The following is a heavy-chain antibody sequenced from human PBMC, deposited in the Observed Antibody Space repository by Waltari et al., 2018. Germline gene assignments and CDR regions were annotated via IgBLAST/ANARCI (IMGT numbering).Heavy chain of an antibody. CDR2: IIPIFGTA. V-gene: IGHV1-69*01. CDR3: ARGYCSGGSCYSFFDY. D-gene: IGHD2-15*01. J-gene: IGHJ4*02. CDR1: GGTFSSYA. Sequence: QVQLVQSGAEVKKPGSSVKVSCKASGGTFSSYAISWVRQAPGQGLEWMGGIIPIFGTANYARKFQGRVTITADESTSTAYMELSSLRSEDTAVYYCARGYCSGGSCYSFFDYWGQGTLVTVSS.